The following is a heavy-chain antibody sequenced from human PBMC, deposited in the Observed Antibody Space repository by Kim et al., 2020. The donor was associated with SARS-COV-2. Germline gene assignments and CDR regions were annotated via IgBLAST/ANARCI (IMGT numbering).Heavy chain of an antibody. V-gene: IGHV1-3*01. J-gene: IGHJ6*02. D-gene: IGHD1-26*01. Sequence: QKFPGGVTMTRDTSASTAYMELSSLRSEDTAVYYCARGWELHYYYYGMDVWGQGTTVTVSS. CDR3: ARGWELHYYYYGMDV.